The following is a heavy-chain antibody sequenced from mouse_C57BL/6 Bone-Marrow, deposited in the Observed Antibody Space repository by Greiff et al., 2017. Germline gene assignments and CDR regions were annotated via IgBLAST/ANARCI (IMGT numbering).Heavy chain of an antibody. CDR3: ARDYGSSYWYFDV. CDR2: IYPRDGIT. Sequence: VMLVESGPELVKPGASVKLSCKASGYTFTSYDINWVKQRPGQGLEWIGWIYPRDGITKYNEKFKGKATLTVDTSSSPAYMELRSLTSEDSAVYFCARDYGSSYWYFDVWGTGTTVTVSS. J-gene: IGHJ1*03. D-gene: IGHD1-1*01. V-gene: IGHV1-85*01. CDR1: GYTFTSYD.